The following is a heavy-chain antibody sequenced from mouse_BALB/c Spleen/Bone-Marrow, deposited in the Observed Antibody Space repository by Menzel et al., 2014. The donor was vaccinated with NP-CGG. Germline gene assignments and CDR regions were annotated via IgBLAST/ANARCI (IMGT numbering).Heavy chain of an antibody. Sequence: EVQLQQSGGALVKPGGSLKLSWAASGFTFRSYGMPWVRQTPDKRLELVASFNSNGGSTFYPDSVKGRFTISRDNAKNTLSLQMSSLKSEDTAMYYCARGNYGNYVDYFDYWGQGTTLTVSS. CDR1: GFTFRSYG. CDR2: FNSNGGST. V-gene: IGHV5-6-3*01. J-gene: IGHJ2*01. CDR3: ARGNYGNYVDYFDY. D-gene: IGHD2-1*01.